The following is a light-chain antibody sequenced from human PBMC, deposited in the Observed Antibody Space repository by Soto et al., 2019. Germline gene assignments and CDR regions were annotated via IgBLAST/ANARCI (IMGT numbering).Light chain of an antibody. J-gene: IGKJ1*01. CDR1: QSISRY. V-gene: IGKV1-39*01. Sequence: DIQLTQSPSSLSASVGDRIPITCRSSQSISRYLNWYQQRPGTAPKVLIFGANSLQSGVPSRFSGSGSGTEFTLTISSLQPEDFATYYCQQNYGTPGTFGQGTKVDIK. CDR2: GAN. CDR3: QQNYGTPGT.